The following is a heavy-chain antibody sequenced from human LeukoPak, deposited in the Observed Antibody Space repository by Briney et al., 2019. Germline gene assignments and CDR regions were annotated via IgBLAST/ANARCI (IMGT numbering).Heavy chain of an antibody. V-gene: IGHV3-23*01. D-gene: IGHD2-15*01. Sequence: GGSLRLSCAASGFTFSSYAMSWVRQAPGKGLEWVSAISGSGGSTYYADSVKGRFTLSRDNSKNTLYLQMNSLRAEDTAVYYCAKGKGYWSGGSCYGGGSYYYYYMDVWGKGTTVTVSS. CDR3: AKGKGYWSGGSCYGGGSYYYYYMDV. CDR1: GFTFSSYA. CDR2: ISGSGGST. J-gene: IGHJ6*03.